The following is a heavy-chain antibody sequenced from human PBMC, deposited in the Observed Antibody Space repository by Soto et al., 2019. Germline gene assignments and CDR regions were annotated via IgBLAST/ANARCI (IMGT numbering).Heavy chain of an antibody. CDR2: IYYSGST. Sequence: SETLSLTCTVSGGSISSGDYYWSWVRQPPGKGLEWIGYIYYSGSTYYNPSLKSRVTISVDTSKNQSSLKLSSVTAADTAVYYCAREDYYGSGSYDNRYYYYGMDVWGQGTTVTVSS. V-gene: IGHV4-30-4*01. CDR3: AREDYYGSGSYDNRYYYYGMDV. CDR1: GGSISSGDYY. J-gene: IGHJ6*02. D-gene: IGHD3-10*01.